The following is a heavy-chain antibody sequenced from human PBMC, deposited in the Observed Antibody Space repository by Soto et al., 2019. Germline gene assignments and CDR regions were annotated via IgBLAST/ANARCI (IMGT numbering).Heavy chain of an antibody. CDR3: SGGVGDAF. J-gene: IGHJ4*02. D-gene: IGHD1-26*01. CDR2: INQDGSEK. Sequence: EVHLVESGGGLVQTGGSLRLSCAIYESTVRRDWMNWVRQAPGKGLEWVAHINQDGSEKYYVDSVKGRFTISRDNANNLLSLQMNSRGAGDTAMYSCSGGVGDAFWGQGTLVTVSS. V-gene: IGHV3-7*03. CDR1: ESTVRRDW.